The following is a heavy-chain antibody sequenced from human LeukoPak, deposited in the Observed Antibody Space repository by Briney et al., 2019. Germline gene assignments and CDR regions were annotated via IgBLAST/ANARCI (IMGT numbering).Heavy chain of an antibody. J-gene: IGHJ4*02. CDR1: GGSFSGYY. D-gene: IGHD6-19*01. CDR2: INHSGST. Sequence: PSETLSLTCAVYGGSFSGYYWSWIRQPPGKGLEWVGEINHSGSTNYNPSLKSRVTISVDTSKNQICLKLSSVTAADTAVYYCARVLRFRVAGFDYWGQGTLVTVSS. CDR3: ARVLRFRVAGFDY. V-gene: IGHV4-34*01.